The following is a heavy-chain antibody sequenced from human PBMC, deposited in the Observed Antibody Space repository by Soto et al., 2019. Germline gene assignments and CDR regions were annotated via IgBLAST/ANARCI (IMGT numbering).Heavy chain of an antibody. J-gene: IGHJ5*02. CDR3: ARPDYDILTGYYEDP. D-gene: IGHD3-9*01. CDR2: INSDGSST. CDR1: GFTFSSYW. Sequence: GGSLRLSCAASGFTFSSYWMHWVRQAPGKGLVWVSRINSDGSSTSYADSVKGRFTISRDNAKNTLYLQMNSLRAEDTAVYYCARPDYDILTGYYEDPWGQGTLVTVSS. V-gene: IGHV3-74*01.